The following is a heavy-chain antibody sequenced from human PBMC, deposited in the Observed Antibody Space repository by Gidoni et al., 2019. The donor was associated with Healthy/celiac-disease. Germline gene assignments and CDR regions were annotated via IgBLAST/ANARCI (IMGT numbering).Heavy chain of an antibody. CDR1: GFTFSSYD. CDR2: ISSSGSTI. D-gene: IGHD6-19*01. Sequence: EVQLVESGGGLVQPGGSLRLSCAASGFTFSSYDTNWVRQAPGKGLEWVSYISSSGSTIYYADSVKGRFTISRDNAKNSLYLQMNSLRAEDTAVYYCARDDRGGGWYRYYYGMDVWGQGTTVTVSS. CDR3: ARDDRGGGWYRYYYGMDV. J-gene: IGHJ6*02. V-gene: IGHV3-48*03.